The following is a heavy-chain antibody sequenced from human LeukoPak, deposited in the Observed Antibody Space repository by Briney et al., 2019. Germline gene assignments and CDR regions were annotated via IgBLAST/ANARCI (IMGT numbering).Heavy chain of an antibody. CDR1: GYTFTSYY. D-gene: IGHD1-26*01. V-gene: IGHV1-46*01. J-gene: IGHJ1*01. CDR2: INPSGGST. CDR3: ARRGSFYPGYFHR. Sequence: AASVKVSCKASGYTFTSYYMHWVRQAPGQGLEWMGIINPSGGSTSYAQKFQGRVTMTRDTSTSTVYLELSSLRSEDTAVYYCARRGSFYPGYFHRWRRGTLVSVCS.